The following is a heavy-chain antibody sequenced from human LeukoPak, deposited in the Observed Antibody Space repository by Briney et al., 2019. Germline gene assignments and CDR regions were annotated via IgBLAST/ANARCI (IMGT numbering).Heavy chain of an antibody. J-gene: IGHJ4*02. V-gene: IGHV3-30*02. CDR2: IRYDGSNK. D-gene: IGHD2-15*01. CDR3: AKAMPIVVVVAASEPRIDY. CDR1: GFTPIHYW. Sequence: PGGSLRLSCALSGFTPIHYWMTWVRQAPGKGLEWVAFIRYDGSNKYYADSVKGRFTISRDNSKNTLYLQMNSLRAEDTAVYYCAKAMPIVVVVAASEPRIDYWGQGTLVTVSS.